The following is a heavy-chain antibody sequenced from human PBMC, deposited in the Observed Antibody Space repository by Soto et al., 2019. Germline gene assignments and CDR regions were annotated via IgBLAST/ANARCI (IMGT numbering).Heavy chain of an antibody. J-gene: IGHJ6*02. CDR1: GGTFSSYA. CDR2: IIPIFGTA. CDR3: AIDRGRSSWYKGFEYYYGMDV. Sequence: QVQLVQSGAEVKKPGSSVKVSCKASGGTFSSYAISWVRQAPGQGLEWMGGIIPIFGTANYAQKFQGRVTITADKSTSTAYMELSSLRSEDTAVYFCAIDRGRSSWYKGFEYYYGMDVWGQGTTVTVSS. V-gene: IGHV1-69*06. D-gene: IGHD6-13*01.